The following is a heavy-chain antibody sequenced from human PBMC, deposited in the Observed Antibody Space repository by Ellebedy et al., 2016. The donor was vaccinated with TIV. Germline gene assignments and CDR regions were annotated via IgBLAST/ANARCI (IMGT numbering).Heavy chain of an antibody. CDR2: IYTSGST. Sequence: SETLSLTXTISGGSISTYYWSWIRQPAGKGLEWIGRIYTSGSTNYNPSLKSRVTMSVDTSKSQISLKLNSVTAADTAVYYCARDGPGHYYDSSGSFDYWGQGTLVTVSS. J-gene: IGHJ4*01. CDR1: GGSISTYY. V-gene: IGHV4-4*07. D-gene: IGHD3-22*01. CDR3: ARDGPGHYYDSSGSFDY.